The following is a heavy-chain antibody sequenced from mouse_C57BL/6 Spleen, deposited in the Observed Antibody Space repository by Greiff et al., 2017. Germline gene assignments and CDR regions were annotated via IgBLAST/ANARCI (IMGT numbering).Heavy chain of an antibody. D-gene: IGHD2-10*02. Sequence: EVKLVESGGGLVKPGGSLKLSCAASGFTFSDYGMHWVRQAPGKGLEWVAYISSGSSTIYYADTVKGRITISRDNAKSTLFLQMTSLRSEDTAMYYCARPGYGNYLFAYWGQGTLVTVSA. CDR2: ISSGSSTI. CDR1: GFTFSDYG. V-gene: IGHV5-17*01. CDR3: ARPGYGNYLFAY. J-gene: IGHJ3*01.